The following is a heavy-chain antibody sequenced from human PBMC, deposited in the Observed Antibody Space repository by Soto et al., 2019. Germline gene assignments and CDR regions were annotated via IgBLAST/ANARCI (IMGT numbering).Heavy chain of an antibody. V-gene: IGHV4-59*01. CDR2: IYYSGST. D-gene: IGHD5-12*01. CDR3: ATDRIVATIPYYYYGMDV. J-gene: IGHJ6*02. Sequence: PSETLSLTCTVSGGSISSYYWSWIRQPPGKGLEWIGYIYYSGSTNYNPSLKSRVTISVDTSKNQFSLKLSSVTAADTAVYYCATDRIVATIPYYYYGMDVWGQGTTVTVSS. CDR1: GGSISSYY.